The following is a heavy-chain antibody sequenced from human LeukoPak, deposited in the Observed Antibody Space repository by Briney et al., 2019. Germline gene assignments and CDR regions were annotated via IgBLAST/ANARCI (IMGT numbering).Heavy chain of an antibody. CDR3: ASVDYGDYSKHFDY. Sequence: PSETLSLTCTVSGYSISSAYYWSWIRQPPGKGLEGFGEINHSGRTNYNPSLKSRATISVDTSKNQFSLRLSSVTAADTAVYYCASVDYGDYSKHFDYWGQGTLVTVAS. J-gene: IGHJ4*02. CDR2: INHSGRT. V-gene: IGHV4-38-2*02. D-gene: IGHD4-17*01. CDR1: GYSISSAYY.